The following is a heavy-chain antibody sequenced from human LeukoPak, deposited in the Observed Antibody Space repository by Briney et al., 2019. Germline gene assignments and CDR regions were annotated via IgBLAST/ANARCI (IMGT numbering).Heavy chain of an antibody. CDR3: ARGPYYMDV. CDR2: INSDGSST. CDR1: GFTFSSYW. V-gene: IGHV3-74*01. J-gene: IGHJ6*03. Sequence: GGSLRLSCAASGFTFSSYWMHWVRHAPGKGLVWVSRINSDGSSTIYAHSVKGRFTISRDNAKNTLYLQMNSLRVENTAVYYCARGPYYMDVWGKGATVTVSS.